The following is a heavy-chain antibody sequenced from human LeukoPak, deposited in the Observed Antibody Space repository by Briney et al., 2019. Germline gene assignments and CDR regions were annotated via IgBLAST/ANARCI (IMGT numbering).Heavy chain of an antibody. J-gene: IGHJ3*01. CDR3: GMSGDRVPLQDDVFDV. D-gene: IGHD1-26*01. CDR2: IYHGDSGP. Sequence: GESLKTSCKVSGYSFTSYCIGWVRQMPPKGLEWMGIIYHGDSGPKYSPSFQGQVTISVDKSINTAYLQWSSLQASDTAMYYCGMSGDRVPLQDDVFDVWGQGTMVTVST. V-gene: IGHV5-51*01. CDR1: GYSFTSYC.